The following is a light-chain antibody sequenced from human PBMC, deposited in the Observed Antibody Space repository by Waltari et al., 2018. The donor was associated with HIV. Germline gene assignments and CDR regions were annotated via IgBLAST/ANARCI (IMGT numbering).Light chain of an antibody. CDR1: QGLVHSDGNTY. V-gene: IGKV2-24*01. Sequence: DIVMTQTPLSSPVTLGQPASISCRSSQGLVHSDGNTYSSWLQQRPGQPPRLLIYPVASRFSGVPDRFSGSGAGTDFTLKIRVEAEDVGVYYCMQATQFPHMTFGQGTKVEIK. J-gene: IGKJ1*01. CDR3: MQATQFPHMT. CDR2: PVA.